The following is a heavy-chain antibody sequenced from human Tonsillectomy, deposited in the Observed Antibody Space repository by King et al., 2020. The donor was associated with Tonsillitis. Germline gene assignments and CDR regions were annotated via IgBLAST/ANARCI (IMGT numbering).Heavy chain of an antibody. CDR2: IKSKAGGGAA. D-gene: IGHD5-12*01. Sequence: VQLVESGGGLVKPGGSLRLSCAASGFNFIDAWMSWVRQAPGKGLEWVGRIKSKAGGGAADYAAPVKGRFTISRDDSESTLYLQMNSLQTDDTAIYYCGWEKGFYSDYWHGVAFHCWGQGTTVTVSS. V-gene: IGHV3-15*01. CDR1: GFNFIDAW. J-gene: IGHJ3*01. CDR3: GWEKGFYSDYWHGVAFHC.